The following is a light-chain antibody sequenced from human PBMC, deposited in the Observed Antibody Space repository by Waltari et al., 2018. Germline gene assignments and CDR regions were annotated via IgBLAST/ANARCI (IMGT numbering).Light chain of an antibody. CDR1: QRVLYSSNNKTY. CDR3: QEDYTRPLA. Sequence: DIVMTQSPDSLAVSLGERATINCKSSQRVLYSSNNKTYSAWYQQKPGQPPKLPIYWASTRDHGVPDRYSGHGSGKEFTVTSSCRQAEDVAVYCCQEDYTRPLAVGGATKVGIK. V-gene: IGKV4-1*01. J-gene: IGKJ4*01. CDR2: WAS.